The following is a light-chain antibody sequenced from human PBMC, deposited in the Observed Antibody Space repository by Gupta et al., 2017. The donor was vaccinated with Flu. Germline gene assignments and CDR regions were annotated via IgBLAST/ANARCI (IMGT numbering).Light chain of an antibody. V-gene: IGKV1-12*01. Sequence: VQLTPSPSSVSASVGDRVTITCGASQAINNWLAWYKHKPGKAHKLLIYAASTVQSGVPYRFSGRGCGTEFTLTNSSRQNEDCATYYGQQADGFRTFGQGTRVQIK. CDR1: QAINNW. J-gene: IGKJ1*01. CDR3: QQADGFRT. CDR2: AAS.